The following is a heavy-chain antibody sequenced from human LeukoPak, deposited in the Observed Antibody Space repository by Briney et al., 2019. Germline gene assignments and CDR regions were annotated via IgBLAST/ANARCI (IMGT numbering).Heavy chain of an antibody. Sequence: GASVKVSRKASGYTLTSQDINWVRQATGQGLEWMGWMNPNNGNTAYAQKFQGRVTMTRNTSINTAYMELSSLRSEDTAVYYCARRYSSGRFDYWGQGTLVTVSS. CDR3: ARRYSSGRFDY. CDR1: GYTLTSQD. CDR2: MNPNNGNT. V-gene: IGHV1-8*01. J-gene: IGHJ4*02. D-gene: IGHD6-19*01.